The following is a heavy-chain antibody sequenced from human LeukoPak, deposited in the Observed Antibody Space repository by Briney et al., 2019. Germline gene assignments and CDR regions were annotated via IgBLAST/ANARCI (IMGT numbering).Heavy chain of an antibody. D-gene: IGHD6-19*01. Sequence: GASVKVSCKASGGTFSSYAISWVRQAPGQGLDWMGRIIPILGIANYAQKFQGRVTITADKSTSTAYMELSSLRSEDTAVYYCARRTEWLALDAFDIWGQGTMVTVSS. J-gene: IGHJ3*02. CDR3: ARRTEWLALDAFDI. CDR2: IIPILGIA. CDR1: GGTFSSYA. V-gene: IGHV1-69*04.